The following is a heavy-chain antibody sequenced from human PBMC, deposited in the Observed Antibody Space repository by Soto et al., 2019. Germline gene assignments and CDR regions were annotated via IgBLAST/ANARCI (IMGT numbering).Heavy chain of an antibody. Sequence: SSETLSLTCAVYGGSFSGYYWSWIRQPPGKGLEWIGEINHSGSTNYNPSLKSRVTISVDTSKNRFSLELSSVSAAVTAVYYCATELNLTAADPDYWGQGTLVTVSS. D-gene: IGHD6-13*01. CDR2: INHSGST. CDR1: GGSFSGYY. J-gene: IGHJ4*02. V-gene: IGHV4-34*01. CDR3: ATELNLTAADPDY.